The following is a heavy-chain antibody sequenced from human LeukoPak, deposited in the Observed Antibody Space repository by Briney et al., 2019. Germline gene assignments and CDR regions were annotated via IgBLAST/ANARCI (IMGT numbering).Heavy chain of an antibody. CDR3: ARESWNYYFDY. J-gene: IGHJ4*02. D-gene: IGHD1-7*01. Sequence: PSETLSLTCPVSGGSISSGGYYWSWIRQHPGKGLEWIGYIYYSGSTYYNPSLKSRVTISVDTSKNQFSLKLSSVTAADTAVYYCARESWNYYFDYWGQGTLVTVSS. V-gene: IGHV4-31*03. CDR1: GGSISSGGYY. CDR2: IYYSGST.